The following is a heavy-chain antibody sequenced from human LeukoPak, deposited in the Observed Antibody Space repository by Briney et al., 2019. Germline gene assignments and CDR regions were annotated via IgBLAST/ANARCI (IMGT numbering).Heavy chain of an antibody. Sequence: SGPALVKPTQTLTLTCTFSGFSLRTSEMCVSWIRQPPGKALEWLARIDWDDDKYYSTSLKTRLTISKDTSKNQVVLTMTNMDPVDTATYYCARMDSSGSLGYFDYWGQGTLVTVSS. CDR1: GFSLRTSEMC. CDR2: IDWDDDK. J-gene: IGHJ4*02. D-gene: IGHD1-26*01. CDR3: ARMDSSGSLGYFDY. V-gene: IGHV2-70*11.